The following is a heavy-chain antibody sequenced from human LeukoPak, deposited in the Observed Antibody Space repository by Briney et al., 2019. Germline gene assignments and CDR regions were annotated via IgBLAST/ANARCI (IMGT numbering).Heavy chain of an antibody. CDR1: GFTFSSYA. J-gene: IGHJ4*02. CDR2: ISEGGSST. Sequence: GGSLRLSCAASGFTFSSYAMSWVRQAPGKGLEWVSTISEGGSSTYYADSVKGQFTISRDNSKSTLYLQMNSLRAEDTAVYYCARASSDTVFGVVRWGQGTLVTVSS. CDR3: ARASSDTVFGVVR. D-gene: IGHD3-3*01. V-gene: IGHV3-23*01.